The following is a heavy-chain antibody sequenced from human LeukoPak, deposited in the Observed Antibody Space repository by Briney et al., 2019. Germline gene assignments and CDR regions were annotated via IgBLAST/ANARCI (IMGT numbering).Heavy chain of an antibody. J-gene: IGHJ4*02. D-gene: IGHD6-19*01. V-gene: IGHV5-51*01. Sequence: RGEALKISWKGSGYSFTSYWIGWGRQMSGKGLEWMGIIYPGDSDTIYSPFFQGQVTISADKSISTAYLQWSSLKASDTAMYYCARQGGSGWYAGAYYFDYWGQGTLVTVSS. CDR2: IYPGDSDT. CDR3: ARQGGSGWYAGAYYFDY. CDR1: GYSFTSYW.